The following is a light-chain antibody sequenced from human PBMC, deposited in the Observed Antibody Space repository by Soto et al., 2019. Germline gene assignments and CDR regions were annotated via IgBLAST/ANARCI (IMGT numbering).Light chain of an antibody. CDR3: QQRSNWPPIT. J-gene: IGKJ5*01. CDR1: QSISSN. Sequence: EIVMTQSADTLSVSRVERAALSCRASQSISSNLAWYQQKPGQAPRLVIFGASTRATGIPARFSGSGSGTEFTLTISSLQSEDFAVYYCQQRSNWPPITFGQGTRLEIK. CDR2: GAS. V-gene: IGKV3-15*01.